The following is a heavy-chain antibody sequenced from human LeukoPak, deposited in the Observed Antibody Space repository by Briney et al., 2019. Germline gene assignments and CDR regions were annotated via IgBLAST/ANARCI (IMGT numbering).Heavy chain of an antibody. V-gene: IGHV3-49*03. Sequence: GGSLRLSCTASGFTFGDYAMSWFRQAPGKGLEWVGFIRSKAYGGTTEYAASVKGRFTISRDDSKSIAYLQMNSLKTEDTAVYYCTRRAYSYGYYFDYWGQGTLVTVSS. CDR1: GFTFGDYA. CDR2: IRSKAYGGTT. J-gene: IGHJ4*02. CDR3: TRRAYSYGYYFDY. D-gene: IGHD5-18*01.